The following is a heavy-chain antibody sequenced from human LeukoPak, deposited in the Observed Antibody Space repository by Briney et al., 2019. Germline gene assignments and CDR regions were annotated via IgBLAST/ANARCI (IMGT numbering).Heavy chain of an antibody. CDR3: ARVGGRYSSSYYFDY. V-gene: IGHV1-2*02. J-gene: IGHJ4*02. D-gene: IGHD6-6*01. CDR1: GYTFTGYY. Sequence: ASVKVSCKASGYTFTGYYMHWVRQAPGQGLEWMGWINPNSGGTNYAQKFQGRVTMTRDTSISTAYMGLSRLRSDDTAVYYCARVGGRYSSSYYFDYWGQGTLVTVSS. CDR2: INPNSGGT.